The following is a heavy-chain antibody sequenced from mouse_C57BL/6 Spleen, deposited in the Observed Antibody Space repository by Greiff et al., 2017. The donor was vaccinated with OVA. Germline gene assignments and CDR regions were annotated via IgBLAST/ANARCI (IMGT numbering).Heavy chain of an antibody. CDR3: ASSLYYGSRNDWYFDV. D-gene: IGHD1-1*01. CDR2: LWSGGST. Sequence: QVQLKESGPGLVQPSQSLSITCTVSGFSLTSYGVHWVRQSPGKGLEWLGVLWSGGSTDYNAAFISRLSISKDNSKSQVFFKMNSLQADDTAIYYCASSLYYGSRNDWYFDVWGTGTTVTVSS. V-gene: IGHV2-2*01. CDR1: GFSLTSYG. J-gene: IGHJ1*03.